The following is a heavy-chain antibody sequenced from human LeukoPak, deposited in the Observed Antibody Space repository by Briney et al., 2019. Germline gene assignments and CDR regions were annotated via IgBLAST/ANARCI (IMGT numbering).Heavy chain of an antibody. CDR2: FYVGGAT. Sequence: GGSLRLSCAVSGFSVTNNYMSWVRQAPGKGLEWVSVFYVGGATYYADSVKGRFTISRDNSENTLYLQMKSLRAEDTALYYCASGPPFLKYFEYWGQGTLVTVSS. CDR3: ASGPPFLKYFEY. CDR1: GFSVTNNY. D-gene: IGHD3-3*01. V-gene: IGHV3-53*01. J-gene: IGHJ4*02.